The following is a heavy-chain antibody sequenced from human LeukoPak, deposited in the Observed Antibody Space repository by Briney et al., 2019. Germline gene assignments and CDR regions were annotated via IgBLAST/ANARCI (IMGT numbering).Heavy chain of an antibody. J-gene: IGHJ4*02. CDR2: ISGSGGSV. CDR1: GFTFSSYA. D-gene: IGHD3-3*01. Sequence: PGGSLRLSCAASGFTFSSYAMTWVRQAPGKGLEWVSAISGSGGSVYYADSVKGRFTTSRDNSKNTLYLQMNSLRAEDTAVYYCAKTHYDYWSGNSNYFDSWGQGTLVTVSS. V-gene: IGHV3-23*01. CDR3: AKTHYDYWSGNSNYFDS.